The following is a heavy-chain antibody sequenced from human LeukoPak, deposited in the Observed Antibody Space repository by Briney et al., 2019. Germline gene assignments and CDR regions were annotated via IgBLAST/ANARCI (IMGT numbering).Heavy chain of an antibody. Sequence: GGSLRLSCAASEFTFSSYAVSWVRQAPGKGLEWVSAISGSGGSTYYADSVKGRFTISRDNSKNTLYLQMNSLRAEDTAVYYCAKTTVTTLGYFDYWGQGTLVTVSS. CDR1: EFTFSSYA. J-gene: IGHJ4*02. D-gene: IGHD4-17*01. CDR2: ISGSGGST. CDR3: AKTTVTTLGYFDY. V-gene: IGHV3-23*01.